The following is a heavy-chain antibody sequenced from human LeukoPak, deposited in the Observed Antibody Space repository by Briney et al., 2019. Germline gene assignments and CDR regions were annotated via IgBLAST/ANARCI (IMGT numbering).Heavy chain of an antibody. CDR1: GYSFISYY. J-gene: IGHJ4*02. Sequence: ASVKVSCKASGYSFISYYIHWVRQAPGQGLTWMGWINPNSGGTNYAQNFQGRVTLTRDTTISTAYMELSRLRPDDTAVYYCVKSSDWYLEYWGQGTLVTVSS. V-gene: IGHV1-2*02. D-gene: IGHD3-9*01. CDR2: INPNSGGT. CDR3: VKSSDWYLEY.